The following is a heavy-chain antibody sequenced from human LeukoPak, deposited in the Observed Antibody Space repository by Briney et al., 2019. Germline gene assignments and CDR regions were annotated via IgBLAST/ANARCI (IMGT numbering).Heavy chain of an antibody. CDR1: GGTFSSYA. D-gene: IGHD1-26*01. V-gene: IGHV1-8*02. CDR2: VNPNSGDT. Sequence: ASVKVSCKASGGTFSSYAISWVRQAPGQGLELVGWVNPNSGDTVYAQKFRGRVTMTRDTSISTAYMELSSLRSEDTAVYYCARAVGAPRHFDYWGQGTLVTVSS. J-gene: IGHJ4*02. CDR3: ARAVGAPRHFDY.